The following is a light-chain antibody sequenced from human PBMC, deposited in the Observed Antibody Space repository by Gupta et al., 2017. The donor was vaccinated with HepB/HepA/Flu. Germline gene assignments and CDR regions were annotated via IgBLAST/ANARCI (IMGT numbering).Light chain of an antibody. CDR3: QQYYSTPWT. J-gene: IGKJ1*01. CDR2: WAS. V-gene: IGKV4-1*01. Sequence: DIVMTQSPDSLAVSLGERDTINGKSSQIVLYSSNKKNYLAWYQQKSGQPPKLLIYWASTRESGVPDRFSGSGSGTDFTLTISRLQAEDVAVYYCQQYYSTPWTFGQGTKVEIK. CDR1: QIVLYSSNKKNY.